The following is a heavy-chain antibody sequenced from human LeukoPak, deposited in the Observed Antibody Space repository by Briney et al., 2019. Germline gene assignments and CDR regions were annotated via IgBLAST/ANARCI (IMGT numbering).Heavy chain of an antibody. J-gene: IGHJ6*03. D-gene: IGHD4-17*01. CDR3: ARELIMTTVTINYYYYMDV. CDR1: GFTFSSYW. CDR2: IKQDGSEK. V-gene: IGHV3-7*01. Sequence: GGSLRLSCAASGFTFSSYWMSWVRQAPGKGLEWVANIKQDGSEKYYEDSVKGRFTISRDNAENSLYLQMNSLGAEDTAVYYCARELIMTTVTINYYYYMDVWGKGTTVTVSS.